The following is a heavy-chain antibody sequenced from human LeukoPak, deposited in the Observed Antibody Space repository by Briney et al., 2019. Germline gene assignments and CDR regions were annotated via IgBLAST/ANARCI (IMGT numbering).Heavy chain of an antibody. CDR3: ARADSGGDSSGYKWFDP. D-gene: IGHD3-22*01. V-gene: IGHV3-30*03. Sequence: GRSLRLSCAASGFTFSSYGMHWVRQAPGKGLEWVAVISYDGSNKYYADSVKGRFTISRDNSKNTLYLQMNSLRAEDTAVYYCARADSGGDSSGYKWFDPWGQGTLVTVSS. J-gene: IGHJ5*02. CDR1: GFTFSSYG. CDR2: ISYDGSNK.